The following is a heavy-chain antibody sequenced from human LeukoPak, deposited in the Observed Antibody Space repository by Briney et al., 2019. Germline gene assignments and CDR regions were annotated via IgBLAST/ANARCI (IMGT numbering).Heavy chain of an antibody. CDR2: ISGSGGST. Sequence: GTLRLSCAASGFTFSTYGMSWVRQAPGKGLEWVSGISGSGGSTYYADSVKGRFTISRDNSKNTLYLQMNSLRAEDTAVYYCARVVLSSSWRGYYYYMDVWGKGTTVTISS. CDR1: GFTFSTYG. CDR3: ARVVLSSSWRGYYYYMDV. D-gene: IGHD6-13*01. J-gene: IGHJ6*03. V-gene: IGHV3-23*01.